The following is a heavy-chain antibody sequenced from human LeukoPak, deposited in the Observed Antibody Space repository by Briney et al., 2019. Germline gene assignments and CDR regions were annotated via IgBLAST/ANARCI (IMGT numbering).Heavy chain of an antibody. Sequence: SETLSLTCTVSGGSIRSRYYYWGWIRQPPGTGLEWIGSIYDSGSTYYNPSLKSRVTISVDTSKNQFSLKLNSVTAADTAVYYCAREWERPGAYDFWSGERYGMDVWGQGTTVTVSS. V-gene: IGHV4-39*02. CDR1: GGSIRSRYYY. CDR3: AREWERPGAYDFWSGERYGMDV. J-gene: IGHJ6*02. CDR2: IYDSGST. D-gene: IGHD3-3*01.